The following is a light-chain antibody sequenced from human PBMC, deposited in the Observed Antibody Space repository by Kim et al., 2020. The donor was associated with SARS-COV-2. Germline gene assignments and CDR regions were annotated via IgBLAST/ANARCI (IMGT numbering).Light chain of an antibody. V-gene: IGLV2-11*01. CDR1: SSDVGGYNS. CDR2: DVN. CDR3: CSYAGSYSYV. Sequence: QSALTQPRSVSGSPGKSVTISCTGTSSDVGGYNSVSWYQHHPGKAPKLMIYDVNKRPSGVPDRFSGSKSGNTASLTISGLQAEDEADYHCCSYAGSYSYVFGTGTKVTVL. J-gene: IGLJ1*01.